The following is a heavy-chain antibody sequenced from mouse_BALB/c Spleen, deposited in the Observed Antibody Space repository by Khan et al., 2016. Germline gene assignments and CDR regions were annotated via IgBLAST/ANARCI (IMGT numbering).Heavy chain of an antibody. Sequence: QVQLQQPGAELVKPGASVKLSCKASGYTFTSYWMHWVKQRPGQGLEWIGEINPSNGRTNYNEKFKSKATLTVDKSYSQAYMQLRSLTSEDSAIYYCARSRTGTSYFDYWGQGTTLTVSS. CDR1: GYTFTSYW. J-gene: IGHJ2*01. CDR3: ARSRTGTSYFDY. D-gene: IGHD4-1*01. CDR2: INPSNGRT. V-gene: IGHV1S81*02.